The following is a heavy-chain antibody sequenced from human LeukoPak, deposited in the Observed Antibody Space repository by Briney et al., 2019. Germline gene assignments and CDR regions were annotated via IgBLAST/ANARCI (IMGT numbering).Heavy chain of an antibody. V-gene: IGHV1-18*01. Sequence: ASVKVSCKASGYTFTSYGISWVRQAPGQGLEWMGWIGAYNGNTNYAQKLQGRVTMTTDTSTSTAYMELRSLRSDDTAVYYCARDLQQWLDDAFDIWGQGTMVTVSS. J-gene: IGHJ3*02. D-gene: IGHD6-19*01. CDR3: ARDLQQWLDDAFDI. CDR2: IGAYNGNT. CDR1: GYTFTSYG.